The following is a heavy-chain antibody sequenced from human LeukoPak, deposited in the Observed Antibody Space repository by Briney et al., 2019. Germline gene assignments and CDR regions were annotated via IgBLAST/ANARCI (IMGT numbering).Heavy chain of an antibody. D-gene: IGHD3-22*01. V-gene: IGHV1-69*13. CDR3: ARVGKAYYYDSSGYWFDY. CDR2: IIPIFGTA. CDR1: GGTFSSYA. Sequence: SVKVSCKASGGTFSSYAISWVRQAPGQGLEWMGGIIPIFGTANYAQKFQGRVTITADESTSTAYMELSSLRSEDTAVYYCARVGKAYYYDSSGYWFDYWGQGTLVTVSS. J-gene: IGHJ4*02.